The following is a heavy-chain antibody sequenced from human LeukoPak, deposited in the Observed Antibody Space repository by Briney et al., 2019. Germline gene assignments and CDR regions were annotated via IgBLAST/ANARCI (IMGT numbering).Heavy chain of an antibody. J-gene: IGHJ4*02. CDR3: ARWGGYCSGANCHGYWPFDF. CDR2: IIPILGTA. Sequence: SVKVSCKASGGTFSHYAFSWVRQPPGQGLEWMGGIIPILGTANYAQKFQGKVTITVDESTSTAYMEMSSLRSEDTAVYYCARWGGYCSGANCHGYWPFDFWGQGTLVTVSS. D-gene: IGHD2-2*01. CDR1: GGTFSHYA. V-gene: IGHV1-69*13.